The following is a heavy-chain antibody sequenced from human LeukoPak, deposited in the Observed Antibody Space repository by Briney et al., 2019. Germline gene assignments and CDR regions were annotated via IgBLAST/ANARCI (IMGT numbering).Heavy chain of an antibody. D-gene: IGHD6-19*01. J-gene: IGHJ4*02. CDR2: ISSSGSTI. Sequence: GGSLRLSCAASGFTFSSYGMNWVRQAPGKGLEWVSYISSSGSTIYYADSVKGRFTISRDNAKNSLYLQMNSLRAEDTAVYYCAREGASSGWLIDSWGQGTLVTVSS. V-gene: IGHV3-48*03. CDR1: GFTFSSYG. CDR3: AREGASSGWLIDS.